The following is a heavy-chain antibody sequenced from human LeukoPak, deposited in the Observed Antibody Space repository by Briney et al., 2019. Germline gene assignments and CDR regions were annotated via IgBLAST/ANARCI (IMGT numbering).Heavy chain of an antibody. J-gene: IGHJ1*01. CDR2: IYHSGST. D-gene: IGHD6-6*01. V-gene: IGHV4-59*01. CDR3: ARGGAARLHFQN. CDR1: GGSISTYY. Sequence: SETLSLTCTVSGGSISTYYWNWIRQPPGKGLEWIGYIYHSGSTSYNPSLQSRVTISVDTSKNQFSLNLNSVTAADTAVYYCARGGAARLHFQNWGQSTLATVSS.